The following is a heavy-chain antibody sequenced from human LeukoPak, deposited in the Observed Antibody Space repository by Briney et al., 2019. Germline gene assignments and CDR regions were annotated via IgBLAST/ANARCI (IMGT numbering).Heavy chain of an antibody. D-gene: IGHD2-21*02. J-gene: IGHJ5*02. Sequence: GSLRLSCAASGFSDSDNSMSWVRQAPGKGLEWVSVLYSGGNTYYVDSVKGRFTISRHNSKNTLYLQMNSLKPEDTAVYFCAKDRGDFPWGQGTLVTVSS. V-gene: IGHV3-53*04. CDR2: LYSGGNT. CDR3: AKDRGDFP. CDR1: GFSDSDNS.